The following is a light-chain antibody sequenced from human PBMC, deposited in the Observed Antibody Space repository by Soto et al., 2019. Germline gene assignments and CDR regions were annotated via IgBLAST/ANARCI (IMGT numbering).Light chain of an antibody. CDR3: QQYVNALT. CDR1: QDISNH. CDR2: DAS. J-gene: IGKJ4*01. V-gene: IGKV1-33*01. Sequence: DIQMTQSPSSLSASAGDRVTITCQASQDISNHLNCYQQKAGKAPKLLINDASNLEAGVPARFSGSGAGTDFTLTISSLQPEDIATYYCQQYVNALTFGGGTKVEIK.